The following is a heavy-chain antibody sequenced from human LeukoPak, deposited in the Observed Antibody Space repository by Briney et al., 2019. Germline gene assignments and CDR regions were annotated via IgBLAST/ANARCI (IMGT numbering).Heavy chain of an antibody. V-gene: IGHV1-3*04. CDR1: GYRFTDYA. J-gene: IGHJ4*02. CDR3: ARDGGNPSIDY. CDR2: INIGNGNT. Sequence: ASVKVSCKSSGYRFTDYAMHWVRQAPGQRLEWMGWINIGNGNTKYSQNFQGRVTFTRDTSASIAYMELRSLRSDDTAVYYCARDGGNPSIDYWGQGTLVTVSS. D-gene: IGHD4-23*01.